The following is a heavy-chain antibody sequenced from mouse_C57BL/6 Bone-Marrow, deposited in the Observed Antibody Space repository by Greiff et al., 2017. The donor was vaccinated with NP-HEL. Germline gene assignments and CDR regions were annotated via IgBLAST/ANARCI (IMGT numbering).Heavy chain of an antibody. V-gene: IGHV8-8*01. CDR2: IWWDDDK. D-gene: IGHD2-5*01. CDR3: ARTPYYSNYDYAMDY. Sequence: QVTLKVSGPGILQPSQTLSLTCSFSGFSLSTFGMGVGWIRQPPGQGLEWLAHIWWDDDKYYNPALKSRLTISKDTSKNQVFLKIANVDTADTATYYCARTPYYSNYDYAMDYWGQGTSVTVSS. J-gene: IGHJ4*01. CDR1: GFSLSTFGMG.